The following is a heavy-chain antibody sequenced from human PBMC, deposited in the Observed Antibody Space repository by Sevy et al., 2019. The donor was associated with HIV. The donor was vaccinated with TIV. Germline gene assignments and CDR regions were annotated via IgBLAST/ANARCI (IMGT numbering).Heavy chain of an antibody. Sequence: GGSLRLSCAASGFTFSSYWMSWVRQAPGKGLEWVANIKQDGSEKYYVDSVKGRFTISRDNAKNSLYLQMNSLRAEETAVYYCARGLNCSSTSCYTPYYYYGMDVWGQGTTVTVSS. V-gene: IGHV3-7*01. J-gene: IGHJ6*02. CDR3: ARGLNCSSTSCYTPYYYYGMDV. CDR1: GFTFSSYW. CDR2: IKQDGSEK. D-gene: IGHD2-2*02.